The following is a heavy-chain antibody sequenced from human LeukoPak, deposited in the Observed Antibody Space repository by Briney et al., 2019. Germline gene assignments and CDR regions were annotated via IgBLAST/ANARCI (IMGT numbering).Heavy chain of an antibody. D-gene: IGHD6-19*01. CDR3: ARRPTYSSGWYNNYYYYMDV. V-gene: IGHV1-8*01. J-gene: IGHJ6*03. CDR2: MNPNSGNT. CDR1: GYTFTSYD. Sequence: ASVKVSCKASGYTFTSYDIHWVRQATGQGLEWMGWMNPNSGNTGYAQKFQGRVTITRNTSISTAYMELSSLRSEDTAVYYCARRPTYSSGWYNNYYYYMDVWGKGTTVTVSS.